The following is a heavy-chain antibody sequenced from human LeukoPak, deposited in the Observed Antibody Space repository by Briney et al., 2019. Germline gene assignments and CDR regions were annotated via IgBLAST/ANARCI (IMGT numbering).Heavy chain of an antibody. CDR1: GFTFSSYG. D-gene: IGHD6-13*01. V-gene: IGHV3-30*03. J-gene: IGHJ4*02. CDR2: ISYDGSNK. CDR3: ARAGLGAAADV. Sequence: GGSLRLSCAASGFTFSSYGMHWVRQAPGKGLEWVAVISYDGSNKYYADSVKGRFTISRDNSKNTHYLQMNSLRSEDTAVYYCARAGLGAAADVWGQGTLVTVSS.